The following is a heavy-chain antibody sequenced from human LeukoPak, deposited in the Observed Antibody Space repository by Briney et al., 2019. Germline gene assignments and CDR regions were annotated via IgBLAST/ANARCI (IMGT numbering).Heavy chain of an antibody. CDR1: GGSISSSSYY. V-gene: IGHV4-39*01. CDR3: ARLGVESFLGYCSSTSCRSYYFDY. CDR2: IYYSGST. Sequence: PSETLSLTCTVSGGSISSSSYYWGWIRQPPGKGLEWIGSIYYSGSTYYNPSLKSRVTISVDTSKNQFSLKLSSVTAADTAVYYCARLGVESFLGYCSSTSCRSYYFDYWGQGTLVTVSS. J-gene: IGHJ4*02. D-gene: IGHD2-2*01.